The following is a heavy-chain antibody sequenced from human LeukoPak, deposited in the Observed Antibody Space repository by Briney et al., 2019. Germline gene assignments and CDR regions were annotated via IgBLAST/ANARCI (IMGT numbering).Heavy chain of an antibody. CDR1: GFTFSNAW. D-gene: IGHD3-16*02. J-gene: IGHJ4*02. Sequence: GGSLRLSCAASGFTFSNAWMSWVRQAPGKGLEWVSYISSSGSTIYYADSVKGRFTISRDNAKNSLYLQMNSLRAEDTAVYYCARGYYDYVWGSYRYQYYFDYWGQGTLVTVSS. CDR2: ISSSGSTI. V-gene: IGHV3-11*04. CDR3: ARGYYDYVWGSYRYQYYFDY.